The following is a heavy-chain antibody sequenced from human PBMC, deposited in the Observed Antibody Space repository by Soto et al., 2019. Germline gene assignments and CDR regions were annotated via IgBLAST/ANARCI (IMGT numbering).Heavy chain of an antibody. V-gene: IGHV2-5*01. CDR1: GFSLSTSGVG. D-gene: IGHD2-2*02. CDR3: AHRLYCSSTSCYTDYYYGMDV. J-gene: IGHJ6*02. Sequence: GSGPTLVNPTQTLTLTCTFSGFSLSTSGVGVGWIRQPPGKALEWLALIYWNDDKRYSPSLKSRLTITKDTSKNQVVLTMTNMDPVDTATYYCAHRLYCSSTSCYTDYYYGMDVWGQGTTVTVSS. CDR2: IYWNDDK.